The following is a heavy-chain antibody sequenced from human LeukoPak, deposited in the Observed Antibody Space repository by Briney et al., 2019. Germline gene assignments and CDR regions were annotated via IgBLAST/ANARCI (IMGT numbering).Heavy chain of an antibody. J-gene: IGHJ4*02. Sequence: GGALRLSCSASGFTFSSYAMHWVRQAPGKGREYVSAISSNGGSTYYADSVKGRFTISRDNSKNTLYLQMNSLRAEDTAVYYCVKDTGNDYGDYWGQGNLVTVSS. CDR2: ISSNGGST. V-gene: IGHV3-64D*06. CDR3: VKDTGNDYGDY. D-gene: IGHD1-14*01. CDR1: GFTFSSYA.